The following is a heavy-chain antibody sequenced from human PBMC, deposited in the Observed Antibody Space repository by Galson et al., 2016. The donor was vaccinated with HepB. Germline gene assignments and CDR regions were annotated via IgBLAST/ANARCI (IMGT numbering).Heavy chain of an antibody. Sequence: SLRLSCAGTGFTFSTYAMSWVRQAPGKRLEWVSAISGSGDTTYYADSVKGRFSISRDNSKNTLYLQMSSLTAEDTAVYYCAKVRQLAYPYGMDVWGQGTTVTVSS. CDR2: ISGSGDTT. CDR1: GFTFSTYA. D-gene: IGHD6-6*01. J-gene: IGHJ6*02. CDR3: AKVRQLAYPYGMDV. V-gene: IGHV3-23*01.